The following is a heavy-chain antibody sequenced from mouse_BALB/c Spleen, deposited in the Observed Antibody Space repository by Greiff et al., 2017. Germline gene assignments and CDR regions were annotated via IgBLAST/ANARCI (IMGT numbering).Heavy chain of an antibody. CDR2: IYPGDGDT. D-gene: IGHD3-2*02. CDR3: ARSGDYYFDY. Sequence: VQLVESGAELARPGASVKLSCKASGYTFTSYWMQWVKQRPGQGLEWIGAIYPGDGDTRYTQKFKGKATLTADKSSSTAYMQLSSLASEDSAVYYCARSGDYYFDYWGQGTTLTVSS. V-gene: IGHV1-87*01. CDR1: GYTFTSYW. J-gene: IGHJ2*01.